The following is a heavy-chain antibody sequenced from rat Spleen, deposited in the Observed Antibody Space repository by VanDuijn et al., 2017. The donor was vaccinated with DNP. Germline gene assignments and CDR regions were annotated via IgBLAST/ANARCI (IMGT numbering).Heavy chain of an antibody. V-gene: IGHV5S13*01. CDR1: GFTFSNYG. D-gene: IGHD1-9*01. CDR2: ITNSGGST. Sequence: EVQLVESGGGLVQPGRSLKLSCAASGFTFSNYGMAWVRQAPTKGLEWVASITNSGGSTYYRDSVKGRFTISRDNAKSTLYLQMNSLRSEDMATYYCARYYGYNYWYFDFWGPGTMVTVSS. CDR3: ARYYGYNYWYFDF. J-gene: IGHJ1*01.